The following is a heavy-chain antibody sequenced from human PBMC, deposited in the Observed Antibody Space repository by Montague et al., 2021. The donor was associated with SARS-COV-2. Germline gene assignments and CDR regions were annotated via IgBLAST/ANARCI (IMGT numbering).Heavy chain of an antibody. CDR2: IYHSGST. V-gene: IGHV4-34*01. CDR1: GGSFSGYS. CDR3: RVVPAGIPKGPNFYYMDV. D-gene: IGHD2-2*02. Sequence: SETLFLTCAVYGGSFSGYSWSWIRQPPGKGLEWIGQIYHSGSTNYNPSLKSRVTISVDTSKNQFSLKLSSVTAADTALYYCRVVPAGIPKGPNFYYMDVWGKGTTVTVSS. J-gene: IGHJ6*03.